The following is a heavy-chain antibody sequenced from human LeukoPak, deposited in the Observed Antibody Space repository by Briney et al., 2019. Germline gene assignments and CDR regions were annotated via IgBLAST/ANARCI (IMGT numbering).Heavy chain of an antibody. CDR3: ARDRYTMVKFYAFDI. V-gene: IGHV4-39*02. J-gene: IGHJ3*02. CDR1: GGSISSSSYY. CDR2: IYYSGST. D-gene: IGHD3-10*01. Sequence: SETLSLTCTVSGGSISSSSYYWGWIRQPPGKGLEWIGSIYYSGSTYYNPSLKSRVTISVDTSKNQFSLKLSSVTAADTAVYYCARDRYTMVKFYAFDIWGQGTMVTVSS.